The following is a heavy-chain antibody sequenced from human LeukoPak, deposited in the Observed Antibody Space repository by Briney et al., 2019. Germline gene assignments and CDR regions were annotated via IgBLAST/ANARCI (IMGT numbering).Heavy chain of an antibody. CDR3: ARQAGYYGSGSSYAFDI. CDR1: GHSFTSYW. CDR2: IYPGDSDS. V-gene: IGHV5-51*01. J-gene: IGHJ3*02. D-gene: IGHD3-10*01. Sequence: GESLKISCKGSGHSFTSYWIGWVRQMPGKGLEWMGIIYPGDSDSRYSPSFQGQVTFSVDKSISTAYLQWSSLKASDTAMYYCARQAGYYGSGSSYAFDIWGQGTMVTVSS.